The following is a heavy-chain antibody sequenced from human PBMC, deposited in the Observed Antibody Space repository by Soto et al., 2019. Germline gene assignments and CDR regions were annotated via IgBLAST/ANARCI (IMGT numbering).Heavy chain of an antibody. CDR3: ARHVVLTTVTTTAAGYYGMDV. CDR1: GYSFTSYW. D-gene: IGHD4-4*01. CDR2: IYPGDSDT. V-gene: IGHV5-51*01. Sequence: PGESLKISCKGSGYSFTSYWIGWVRQMPGKGLEWMGIIYPGDSDTRYSPSFQGQVTISADKSISTAYLQWSSLKASDTAMYYCARHVVLTTVTTTAAGYYGMDVWGQGTTVTAP. J-gene: IGHJ6*02.